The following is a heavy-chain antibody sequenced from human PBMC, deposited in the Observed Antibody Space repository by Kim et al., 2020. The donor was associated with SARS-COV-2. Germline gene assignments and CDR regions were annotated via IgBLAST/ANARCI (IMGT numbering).Heavy chain of an antibody. CDR3: ARLSITMIVVVFDY. V-gene: IGHV4-39*01. Sequence: NPSLRSRVTISVETSKNQFSLKLSSVTAADTAVYYCARLSITMIVVVFDYWGQGTLVTVSS. D-gene: IGHD3-22*01. J-gene: IGHJ4*02.